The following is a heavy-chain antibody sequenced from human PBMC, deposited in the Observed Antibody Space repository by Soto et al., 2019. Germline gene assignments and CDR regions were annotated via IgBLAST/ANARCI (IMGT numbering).Heavy chain of an antibody. Sequence: GASVKVSCKASGYTFTGYYMHWVRQAPGQGLEWMGWINPNSGGTNYAQKFQGWVTMTRDTSISTAYMELSRLRSDDTAVYYCARDWSGGRLRYYFAYWGQGTLVTVSS. J-gene: IGHJ4*02. CDR2: INPNSGGT. CDR1: GYTFTGYY. D-gene: IGHD2-15*01. CDR3: ARDWSGGRLRYYFAY. V-gene: IGHV1-2*04.